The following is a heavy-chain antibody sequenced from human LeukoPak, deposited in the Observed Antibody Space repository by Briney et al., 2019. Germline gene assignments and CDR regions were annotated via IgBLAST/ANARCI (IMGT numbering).Heavy chain of an antibody. CDR3: ARDRLTIFGGGFDP. Sequence: SETLSLTCTVSGGSISSGDYYWSWIRQPPGKGLEWIGYIYYSGSTYYNPSLKSRVTISVDTSKNQFSLKLSSVTAADTAVYYCARDRLTIFGGGFDPWGQGTLVTVSS. J-gene: IGHJ5*02. V-gene: IGHV4-30-4*08. CDR2: IYYSGST. D-gene: IGHD3-3*01. CDR1: GGSISSGDYY.